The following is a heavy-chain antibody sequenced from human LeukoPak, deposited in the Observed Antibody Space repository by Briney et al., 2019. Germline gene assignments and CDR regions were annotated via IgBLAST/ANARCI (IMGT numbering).Heavy chain of an antibody. CDR3: TRNIGAYYDSSAYRPDAMDV. CDR2: INGDGSTT. D-gene: IGHD3-22*01. V-gene: IGHV3-74*01. J-gene: IGHJ6*02. Sequence: GWSLSLSCSPCGFTVSSNFISGVRPAAGRGLVWVSRINGDGSTTTYADYVKGRFTISRDNAKNTLYLQMNSPRAEDTAVYYCTRNIGAYYDSSAYRPDAMDVWGQGTTVTVSS. CDR1: GFTVSSNF.